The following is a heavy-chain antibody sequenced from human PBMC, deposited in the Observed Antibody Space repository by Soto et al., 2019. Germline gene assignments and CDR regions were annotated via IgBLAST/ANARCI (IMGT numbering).Heavy chain of an antibody. V-gene: IGHV1-69*12. CDR3: ARGEIPGSSTVGRTRGIFDY. J-gene: IGHJ4*02. Sequence: QVQLVQSGAEVKKPGSSVKVSCKASGGTFSSYAISWVRQAPGQGLEWMGGIIPIFGTANYAQKFQGRVTITADESTSTAYMELSSLRSEDTAVYYCARGEIPGSSTVGRTRGIFDYWGQGTLVTVSS. D-gene: IGHD6-6*01. CDR1: GGTFSSYA. CDR2: IIPIFGTA.